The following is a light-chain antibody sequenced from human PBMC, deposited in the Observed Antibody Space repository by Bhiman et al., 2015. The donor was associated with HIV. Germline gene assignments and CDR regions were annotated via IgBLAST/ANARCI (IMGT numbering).Light chain of an antibody. J-gene: IGLJ2*01. CDR3: SSKTTSPTFHVL. Sequence: QSALTQPASVSGSPGQSITISCTGTSSDVGGYNYVSWYQQHPGKAPKLMIYDVSKRPSGVSNRFSGSKSGNTASLAISGLRAEDEADYYCSSKTTSPTFHVLFGGGTKLTVL. V-gene: IGLV2-14*01. CDR1: SSDVGGYNY. CDR2: DVS.